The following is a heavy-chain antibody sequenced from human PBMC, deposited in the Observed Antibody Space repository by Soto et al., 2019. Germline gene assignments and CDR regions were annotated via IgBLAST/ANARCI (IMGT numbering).Heavy chain of an antibody. CDR1: GGSFSGYY. J-gene: IGHJ4*02. V-gene: IGHV4-34*01. D-gene: IGHD1-26*01. CDR3: ARTSGSYQSLGYFDY. Sequence: LSLTCAVYGGSFSGYYWSWIRQPPGKGLERIGEINHSGSTNYNPSLKSRVTISVDTSKNQFSLKLSSVTAADTAVYYCARTSGSYQSLGYFDYWGQGTLVTVSS. CDR2: INHSGST.